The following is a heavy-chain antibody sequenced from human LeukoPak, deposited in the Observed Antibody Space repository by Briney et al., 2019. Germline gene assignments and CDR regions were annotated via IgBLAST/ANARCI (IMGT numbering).Heavy chain of an antibody. CDR1: GGSISSYY. CDR3: ARDPPYSSGWSYYFDY. D-gene: IGHD6-19*01. CDR2: IYTSGST. Sequence: SETLSLTCTVSGGSISSYYWSWIRQPAGKELEWIGRIYTSGSTNYNPSLKSRVTMSVDTSKNQFSLKLSSVTAADTAVYYCARDPPYSSGWSYYFDYWGQGTLVTVSS. J-gene: IGHJ4*02. V-gene: IGHV4-4*07.